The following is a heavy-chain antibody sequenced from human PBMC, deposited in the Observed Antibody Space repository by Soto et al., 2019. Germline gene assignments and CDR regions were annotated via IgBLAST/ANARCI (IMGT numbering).Heavy chain of an antibody. CDR1: GYTFTDYG. CDR2: MKTKTGDT. Sequence: QVQLVQSGAQVRKSGASVKVFCKAPGYTFTDYGINGVRQAAGQGLEWMGWMKTKTGDTDYPQQFQVRASMTRTTSTRTRYMDLNGLTSDDTAAYFCARGGYSVVGATVYWGQGTLVTGSS. J-gene: IGHJ4*02. CDR3: ARGGYSVVGATVY. D-gene: IGHD1-26*01. V-gene: IGHV1-8*01.